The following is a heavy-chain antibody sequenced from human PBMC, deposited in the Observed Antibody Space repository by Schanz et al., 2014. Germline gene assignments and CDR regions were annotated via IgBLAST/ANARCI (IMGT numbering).Heavy chain of an antibody. D-gene: IGHD3-10*01. CDR2: ISYGTSYI. CDR1: GFNFSSYS. V-gene: IGHV3-21*04. J-gene: IGHJ3*02. Sequence: EVKMVESGGGLVKPGGSLRLSCAASGFNFSSYSLNWVRQAPGKGLEWVSSISYGTSYIYYAESVKGRFTISRDNSKNTLYLQMNSLRAEDTAVYYCAKGRFGELSAFDIWGQGTMVTVSS. CDR3: AKGRFGELSAFDI.